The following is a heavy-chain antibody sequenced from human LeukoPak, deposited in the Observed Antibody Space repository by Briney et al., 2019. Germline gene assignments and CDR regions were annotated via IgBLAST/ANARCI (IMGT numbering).Heavy chain of an antibody. Sequence: PSETLSLTCAVYGGSFSGYYWSWIRQPPRKGLEWIGEINHSGSTNYNPSLKSRVTISVDTSKNQFSLKLSSVTAADTAVYYCARKLCGGDCSGSNWFDPWGQGTLVTVSS. CDR3: ARKLCGGDCSGSNWFDP. CDR1: GGSFSGYY. V-gene: IGHV4-34*01. J-gene: IGHJ5*02. D-gene: IGHD2-21*02. CDR2: INHSGST.